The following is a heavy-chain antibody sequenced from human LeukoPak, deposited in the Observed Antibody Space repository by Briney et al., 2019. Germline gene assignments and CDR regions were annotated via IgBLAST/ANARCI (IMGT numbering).Heavy chain of an antibody. CDR2: IYYSGST. D-gene: IGHD5-18*01. Sequence: SETLSLTCTVSGGSISSSSYYWGWIRQPPGKELEWIGSIYYSGSTYYNPSLKSRVTISVDTSKNQFSLKLSSVTAADTAVYYCARGNPYSYGLPDYWGQGTLVTVSS. CDR1: GGSISSSSYY. CDR3: ARGNPYSYGLPDY. J-gene: IGHJ4*02. V-gene: IGHV4-39*07.